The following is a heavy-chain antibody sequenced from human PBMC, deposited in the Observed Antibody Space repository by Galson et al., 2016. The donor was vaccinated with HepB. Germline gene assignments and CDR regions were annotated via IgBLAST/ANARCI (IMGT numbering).Heavy chain of an antibody. CDR2: FYDIGNT. CDR3: ARQDLLSGYSTFDY. J-gene: IGHJ4*02. V-gene: IGHV4-59*08. Sequence: PGKGLEWIGFFYDIGNTNYNPSLQRRVTISVDTSKNQFSLKLTSVTAADTAVYYCARQDLLSGYSTFDYWGQGTLVTVSS. D-gene: IGHD3-9*01.